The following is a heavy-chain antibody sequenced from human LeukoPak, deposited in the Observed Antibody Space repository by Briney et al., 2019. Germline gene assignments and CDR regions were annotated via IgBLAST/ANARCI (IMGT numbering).Heavy chain of an antibody. CDR3: GRSPGWTIAARPLDF. CDR2: INHSRGT. CDR1: GGSISGYY. J-gene: IGHJ4*02. V-gene: IGHV4-34*01. D-gene: IGHD6-6*01. Sequence: SETLSLTCAVYGGSISGYYWTWIRQPPGKGLEWIGEINHSRGTNYNPSLKSRVTISVDTSKNQFSLKLTSVTAADTALYYCGRSPGWTIAARPLDFWGQGALVTVSS.